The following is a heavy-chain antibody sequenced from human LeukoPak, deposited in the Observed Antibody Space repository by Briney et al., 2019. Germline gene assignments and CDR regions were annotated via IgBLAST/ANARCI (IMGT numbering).Heavy chain of an antibody. V-gene: IGHV4-59*08. CDR3: ARADGYKRGGFDY. J-gene: IGHJ4*02. CDR2: IHSSGST. CDR1: GGSISSYY. Sequence: SETLSLTCTVSGGSISSYYWSWIRQPPGKGLEWIGYIHSSGSTNYNPSLKSRVTISVDTSKNQFSLKLSSVTAADTAVYYCARADGYKRGGFDYWGQGTLVTVSS. D-gene: IGHD5-24*01.